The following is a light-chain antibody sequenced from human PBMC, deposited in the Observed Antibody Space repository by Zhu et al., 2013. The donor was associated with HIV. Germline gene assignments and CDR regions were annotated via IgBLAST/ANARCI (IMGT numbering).Light chain of an antibody. J-gene: IGKJ5*01. CDR1: QSLRTSY. V-gene: IGKV3-20*01. CDR3: QQYGDSPIT. Sequence: EIVLTQSPATLSVSPGESVTLSCRASQSLRTSYLAWFQQKLGQSPRLLIYDTYYRATDTPDRFGGSGSRTDFTLTISRLQPDDFAVYYCQQYGDSPITFGQGTRLQIK. CDR2: DTY.